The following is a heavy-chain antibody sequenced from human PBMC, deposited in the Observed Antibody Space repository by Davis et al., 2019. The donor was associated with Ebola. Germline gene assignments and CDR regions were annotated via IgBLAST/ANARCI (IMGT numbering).Heavy chain of an antibody. Sequence: PSETLSLTCALSGATASVNSGGWNWIRQSPSRGLEWLGRTYYNSKWYSDYAVSVRSRITINPDTSKNQLSLQLNSVTPEDTAVYYCARGWLRSGLDVWGKGAAVIVSS. J-gene: IGHJ6*04. V-gene: IGHV6-1*01. CDR2: TYYNSKWYS. D-gene: IGHD5-12*01. CDR3: ARGWLRSGLDV. CDR1: GATASVNSGG.